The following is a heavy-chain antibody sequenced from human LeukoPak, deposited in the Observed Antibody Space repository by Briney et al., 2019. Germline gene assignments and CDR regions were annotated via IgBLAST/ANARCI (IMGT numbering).Heavy chain of an antibody. D-gene: IGHD6-19*01. CDR1: GYTFTSYA. CDR3: ANIAVAGKAADY. Sequence: ASVKVSCKASGYTFTSYAMHWVRQATGQRLEWMGWINAGNGNTKYSQKFQGRVTITRDTSASTAYMELSSLRSEDTAVYYCANIAVAGKAADYWGQGTLVTVSS. CDR2: INAGNGNT. V-gene: IGHV1-3*01. J-gene: IGHJ4*02.